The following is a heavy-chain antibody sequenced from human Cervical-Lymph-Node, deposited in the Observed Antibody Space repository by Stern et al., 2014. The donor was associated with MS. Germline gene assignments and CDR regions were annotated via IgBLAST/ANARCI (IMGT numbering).Heavy chain of an antibody. V-gene: IGHV1-18*04. CDR3: ARADEDFWRTYENFDT. J-gene: IGHJ4*02. Sequence: VQLVESGGEVKKPGASVKISCKASGYIFSHYGIARVRQAPGQGLEWLGWISAYNGDTNSAQKVQDRLTLTTDTSTNTAYMELRSLRSDDTAIYYCARADEDFWRTYENFDTWGQGTLVTVSP. CDR1: GYIFSHYG. CDR2: ISAYNGDT. D-gene: IGHD3-3*01.